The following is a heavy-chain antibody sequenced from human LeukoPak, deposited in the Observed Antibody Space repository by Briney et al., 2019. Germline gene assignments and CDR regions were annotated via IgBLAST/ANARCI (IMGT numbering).Heavy chain of an antibody. J-gene: IGHJ3*01. Sequence: PGGSLRLSCAASGFXFSSYSINWVRQAPGKGLEWVSSISSGSSYIFYADSVQGRFTISRDNAKNSLYLQMNSLRAEDRAVYYCARGGSGRTQDDTFDVWGQGTMVTVSS. CDR3: ARGGSGRTQDDTFDV. CDR2: ISSGSSYI. CDR1: GFXFSSYS. D-gene: IGHD3-10*01. V-gene: IGHV3-21*01.